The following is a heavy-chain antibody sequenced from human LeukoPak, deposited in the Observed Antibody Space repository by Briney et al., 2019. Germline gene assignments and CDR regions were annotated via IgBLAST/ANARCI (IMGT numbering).Heavy chain of an antibody. CDR2: ISYDGSNK. V-gene: IGHV3-30-3*01. D-gene: IGHD4-17*01. J-gene: IGHJ6*02. CDR1: GFTFSSYA. CDR3: ARDGLDYGDSQGYYYGMDV. Sequence: PGRSLRLSCAASGFTFSSYAMHWVRQAPGKGLEWVAVISYDGSNKYYADSVKGRFTISRDNSKNTLYLQMNSLRAEDTAVYYCARDGLDYGDSQGYYYGMDVWGQGTTVTVSS.